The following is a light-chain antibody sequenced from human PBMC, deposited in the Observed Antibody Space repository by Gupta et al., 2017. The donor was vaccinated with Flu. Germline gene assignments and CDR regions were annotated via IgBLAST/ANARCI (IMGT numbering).Light chain of an antibody. V-gene: IGKV1-39*01. CDR1: QNINRY. CDR2: VAS. CDR3: QQTDGRPWT. J-gene: IGKJ1*01. Sequence: TQMTYSPSYLFASVGDRVTITCRASQNINRYLPWYQQRAGKVPKLLIYVASNLQIGVPSRFSGSGSGTDFTLTISILQPEDFAIYSCQQTDGRPWTFGQGAKVAV.